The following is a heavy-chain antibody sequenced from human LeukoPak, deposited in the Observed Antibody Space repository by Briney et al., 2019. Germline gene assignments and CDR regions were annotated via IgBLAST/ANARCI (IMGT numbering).Heavy chain of an antibody. CDR3: ARDQVIAADLYYYYGMDV. V-gene: IGHV1-2*02. CDR2: INPNSGGT. J-gene: IGHJ6*02. D-gene: IGHD6-25*01. Sequence: ASVKVSCKASGYTFTGYYMHWVRQAPGQGLEWTGWINPNSGGTNYAQKFQGRVTMTRDTSISTAYMELSRLRSDDTAVYYCARDQVIAADLYYYYGMDVWGQGTTVTVSS. CDR1: GYTFTGYY.